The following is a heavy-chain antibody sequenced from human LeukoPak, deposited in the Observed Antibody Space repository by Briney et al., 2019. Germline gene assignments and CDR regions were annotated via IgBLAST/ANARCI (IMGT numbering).Heavy chain of an antibody. CDR3: GGAAAGTNFDY. Sequence: KPSETLSLTCTVSGGSISSYYWSWVRQPPGKGLEWIGHIYYSGSTNYNPSQKSRVTISVDTSKKQFSLKLSSVTAADTAVYCCGGAAAGTNFDYCGQGTLVTVSS. CDR1: GGSISSYY. J-gene: IGHJ4*02. CDR2: IYYSGST. D-gene: IGHD6-13*01. V-gene: IGHV4-59*01.